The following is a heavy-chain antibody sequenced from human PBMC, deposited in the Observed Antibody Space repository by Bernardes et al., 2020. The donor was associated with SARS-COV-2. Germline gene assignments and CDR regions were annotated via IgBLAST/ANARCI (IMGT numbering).Heavy chain of an antibody. CDR3: ERVSMVRAYYYGMDV. D-gene: IGHD3-10*01. J-gene: IGHJ6*02. Sequence: GSLRLSCAASGFTFSSYSMNWVRQAPGKGLEWVSYISSSSSTIYYADSVKGRFTISRDNAKNSLYLQMNSLRAEDTAVYYCERVSMVRAYYYGMDVWGQGTTVTVSS. CDR1: GFTFSSYS. V-gene: IGHV3-48*01. CDR2: ISSSSSTI.